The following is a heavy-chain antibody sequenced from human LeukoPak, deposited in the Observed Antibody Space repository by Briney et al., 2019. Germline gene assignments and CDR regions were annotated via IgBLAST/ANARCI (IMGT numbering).Heavy chain of an antibody. CDR3: ATPNDAFNI. J-gene: IGHJ3*02. CDR1: GGSISNENW. Sequence: SETLSLTCAVSGGSISNENWWSWVRQPPGKGLEWIGEIHHRGGTNYNPSLRSRVTISIDTSKNQFSLKLISVTAADTAVYYCATPNDAFNIWGQGTMVTVSS. V-gene: IGHV4-4*02. CDR2: IHHRGGT.